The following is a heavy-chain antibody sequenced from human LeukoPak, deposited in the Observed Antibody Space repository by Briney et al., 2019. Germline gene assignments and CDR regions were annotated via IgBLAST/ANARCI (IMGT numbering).Heavy chain of an antibody. CDR1: GDSISNGTYY. Sequence: PSETLSLTRTVSGDSISNGTYYWGWIRQPPGKGLEWIGSIYHSGITYYNPSLKSRVTISADTSKNQFSLKLSSVTAADTAVYYCARDEGYSSSWYYYYYMDVWGKGTTVTISS. CDR2: IYHSGIT. D-gene: IGHD6-13*01. CDR3: ARDEGYSSSWYYYYYMDV. V-gene: IGHV4-39*07. J-gene: IGHJ6*03.